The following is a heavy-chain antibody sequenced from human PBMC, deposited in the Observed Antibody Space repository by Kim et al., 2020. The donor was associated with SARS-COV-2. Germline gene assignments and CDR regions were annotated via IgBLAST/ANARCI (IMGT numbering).Heavy chain of an antibody. V-gene: IGHV3-30*18. D-gene: IGHD3-10*01. CDR1: GFTFSSYG. Sequence: GGSLRLSCAASGFTFSSYGMHWVRQAPGKGLEWVSAITYNGSNKYYADSVKGRFTISRDNSKNTLYLQMNSLRAEDTAVYYCEKESGSGSYYAGTYYYYGMDVWGQGTTVTVSS. CDR3: EKESGSGSYYAGTYYYYGMDV. CDR2: ITYNGSNK. J-gene: IGHJ6*02.